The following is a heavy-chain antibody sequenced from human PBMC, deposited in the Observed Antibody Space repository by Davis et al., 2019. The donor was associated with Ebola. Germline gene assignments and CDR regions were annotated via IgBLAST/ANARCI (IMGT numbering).Heavy chain of an antibody. V-gene: IGHV3-23*01. D-gene: IGHD3-3*01. Sequence: GESLKISCAASGFTFSNYAMSWVRQAPGKGLEWISGISGSGGSTYYADSVKGRFTISRDNSKNTLYLQMNSLRAEDTAVYYCARASNDFWSGYYSYYGMDVWGQGTTVTVSS. CDR2: ISGSGGST. CDR3: ARASNDFWSGYYSYYGMDV. J-gene: IGHJ6*02. CDR1: GFTFSNYA.